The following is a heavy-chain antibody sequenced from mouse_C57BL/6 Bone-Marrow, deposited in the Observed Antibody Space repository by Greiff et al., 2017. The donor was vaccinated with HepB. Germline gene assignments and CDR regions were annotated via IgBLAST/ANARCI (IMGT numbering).Heavy chain of an antibody. D-gene: IGHD1-1*01. CDR1: GFSLSTFGMG. CDR3: ARMGEWNVYYGSSPPYFDY. CDR2: IWWDDDK. J-gene: IGHJ2*01. V-gene: IGHV8-8*01. Sequence: QVTLKVSGPGILQPSQTLSLTCSFSGFSLSTFGMGVGWIRQPSGKGLEWLAHIWWDDDKYYNPALKSRLTISKDTSKNQVFLKIANVDTADTATYYCARMGEWNVYYGSSPPYFDYWGQGTTLTVSS.